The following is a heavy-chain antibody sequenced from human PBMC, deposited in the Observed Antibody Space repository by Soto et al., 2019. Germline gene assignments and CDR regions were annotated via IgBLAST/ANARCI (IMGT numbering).Heavy chain of an antibody. CDR2: INPSGGST. Sequence: ASVKVSCKASGYTFTSYYMHWVRQAPGQGLEWMGIINPSGGSTSYAQKFQGRVTMTRDTSTSTAYMELRSLRSEDTAVYYCARGMVVAAVQGAAEYFQHWGQGTLVTVSS. D-gene: IGHD2-15*01. CDR3: ARGMVVAAVQGAAEYFQH. CDR1: GYTFTSYY. V-gene: IGHV1-46*01. J-gene: IGHJ1*01.